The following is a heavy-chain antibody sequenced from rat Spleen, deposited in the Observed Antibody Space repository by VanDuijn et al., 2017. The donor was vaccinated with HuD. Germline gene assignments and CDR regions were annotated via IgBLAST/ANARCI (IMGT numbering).Heavy chain of an antibody. Sequence: EVQLQESGPGLVKPSQSLSLACSVTVYSITSSYRWNWIRKFPGNKLEWMGYINGAGSTNYNPSLKSRISITRDISKNQFFLQVNSVTTEDTATYYCARWDCYSPRWYVDFWGPGTMVTVSS. V-gene: IGHV3-3*01. J-gene: IGHJ1*01. CDR3: ARWDCYSPRWYVDF. CDR1: VYSITSSYR. D-gene: IGHD1-1*01. CDR2: INGAGST.